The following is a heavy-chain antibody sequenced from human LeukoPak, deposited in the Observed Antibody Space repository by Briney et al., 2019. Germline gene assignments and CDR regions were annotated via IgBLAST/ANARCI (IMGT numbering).Heavy chain of an antibody. V-gene: IGHV3-30*18. Sequence: GGSLRLSCAASGFTFDDYGMSWVRQAPGKGLEWVAVISYDGSNKYYADSVKGRFTISRDNSKNTLYLQMNSLRAEDTAVYYCAKDSSGDAFDIWGQGTMVTVSS. J-gene: IGHJ3*02. D-gene: IGHD5-12*01. CDR3: AKDSSGDAFDI. CDR1: GFTFDDYG. CDR2: ISYDGSNK.